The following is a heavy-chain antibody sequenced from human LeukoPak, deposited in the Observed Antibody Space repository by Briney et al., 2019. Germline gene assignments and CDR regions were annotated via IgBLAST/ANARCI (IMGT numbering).Heavy chain of an antibody. Sequence: SGPALVKPTQTLTLTCTFSGFSLSTSGMRVSWIRQPPGKALEWLARIDWDDDEFYSTSLKTRLTISKDTSKNQVVLTMTNMDPVDTATYYCARLLGGYSSSWYRFDYWGQGTLVTVSS. D-gene: IGHD6-13*01. CDR2: IDWDDDE. J-gene: IGHJ4*02. CDR1: GFSLSTSGMR. CDR3: ARLLGGYSSSWYRFDY. V-gene: IGHV2-70*04.